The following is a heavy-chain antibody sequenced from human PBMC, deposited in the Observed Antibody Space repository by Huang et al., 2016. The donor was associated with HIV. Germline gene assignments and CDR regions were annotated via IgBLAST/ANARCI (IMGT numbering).Heavy chain of an antibody. Sequence: LVQSGPQVRKPGSSVRISCETSGYTFTAYILHWFRQAPGRSLEWMGCIKPKFGAVNYAHSFQGRITITRDIDRETAFLDRTGLRFDDTAVDCARDRLYDGSSWRLDPWGQGTRVIVSS. D-gene: IGHD2-21*01. CDR2: IKPKFGAV. CDR1: GYTFTAYI. V-gene: IGHV1-2*02. J-gene: IGHJ4*03. CDR3: ARDRLYDGSSWRLDP.